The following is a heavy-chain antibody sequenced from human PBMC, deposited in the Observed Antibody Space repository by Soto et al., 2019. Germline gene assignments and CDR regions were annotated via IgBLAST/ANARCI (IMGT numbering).Heavy chain of an antibody. CDR2: IVVGSGNT. D-gene: IGHD6-13*01. V-gene: IGHV1-58*01. CDR1: GFTFTSSA. CDR3: AAAAAADQRWYYYGMDV. J-gene: IGHJ6*02. Sequence: QMQLVQSGPEVKKPGTSVKVSCKASGFTFTSSAVQWVRQARGQRLEWIGWIVVGSGNTNYAQKFQERVTITRDMSTSTAYMEMSSLRSEDTAVYYCAAAAAADQRWYYYGMDVWGQGTTVTVSS.